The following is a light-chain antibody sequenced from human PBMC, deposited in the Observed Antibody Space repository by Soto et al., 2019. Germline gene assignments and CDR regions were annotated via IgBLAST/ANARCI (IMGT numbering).Light chain of an antibody. J-gene: IGLJ1*01. V-gene: IGLV1-51*01. Sequence: QAVLTRPPSVAAAPGQKVTISCSGSSSNIGGNSVSWYQQLPGTAPKLLIYDDNKRPSGIPDRFSGSKSGTSATLGITGFQTGDEADYYCGSWDSSLSAYVFGTGTKVTV. CDR2: DDN. CDR1: SSNIGGNS. CDR3: GSWDSSLSAYV.